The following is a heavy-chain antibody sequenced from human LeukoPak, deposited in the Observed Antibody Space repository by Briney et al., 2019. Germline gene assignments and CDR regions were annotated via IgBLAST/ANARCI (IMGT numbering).Heavy chain of an antibody. CDR2: INAGNGNT. CDR3: ARIYCSSTSCYLNAFDI. V-gene: IGHV1-3*01. Sequence: GASVKVSCKASGYTFTSYAMHWVRQAPGQRLEWMGWINAGNGNTKYSQKFQGRVTITRDTSASTAYMELSSLRSEDTAVYYCARIYCSSTSCYLNAFDIWGQGTMVTVSS. J-gene: IGHJ3*02. D-gene: IGHD2-2*01. CDR1: GYTFTSYA.